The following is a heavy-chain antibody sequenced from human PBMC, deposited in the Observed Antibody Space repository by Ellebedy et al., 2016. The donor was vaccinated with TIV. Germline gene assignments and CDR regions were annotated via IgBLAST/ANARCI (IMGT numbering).Heavy chain of an antibody. J-gene: IGHJ3*01. D-gene: IGHD6-13*01. CDR2: ISYSVST. V-gene: IGHV4-59*01. CDR1: GGSTSPYY. Sequence: MPSETLSLTCTVSGGSTSPYYWSWIRQPPGKGLEWIGYISYSVSTNYNPSLKSRVAISVDTSNNQFSLRLNSVTAADTAVYFCARVVWQQPVSYAFDVWGQGTMVTVSS. CDR3: ARVVWQQPVSYAFDV.